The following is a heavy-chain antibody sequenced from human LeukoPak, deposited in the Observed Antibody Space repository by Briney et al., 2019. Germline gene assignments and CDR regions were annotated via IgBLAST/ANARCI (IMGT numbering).Heavy chain of an antibody. CDR1: GGSFSGNY. D-gene: IGHD3-10*01. J-gene: IGHJ4*02. Sequence: SETLSLTCAVYGGSFSGNYWSWIRQPPGKGLEWIGDINHSGSTNYNPTLKIRVTISVDTSKNQFSLKLSSVTAADTAVYYCARGPRYYYGSGSHPDYWGQGTLVTVSS. V-gene: IGHV4-34*01. CDR3: ARGPRYYYGSGSHPDY. CDR2: INHSGST.